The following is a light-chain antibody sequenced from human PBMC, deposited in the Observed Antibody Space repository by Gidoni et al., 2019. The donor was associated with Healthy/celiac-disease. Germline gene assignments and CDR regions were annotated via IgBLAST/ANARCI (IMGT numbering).Light chain of an antibody. V-gene: IGKV3-20*01. CDR3: QQYGSSPRT. CDR2: GAS. Sequence: EIVLTQSPGTLSLSPGERATLSCRASQSVSSSYLAWYQQKPGQAPRLRIYGASSRATGIPYRFSGSGSGTDFTLTISRLEPEDFAVYYCQQYGSSPRTFXQXTKVEIK. CDR1: QSVSSSY. J-gene: IGKJ1*01.